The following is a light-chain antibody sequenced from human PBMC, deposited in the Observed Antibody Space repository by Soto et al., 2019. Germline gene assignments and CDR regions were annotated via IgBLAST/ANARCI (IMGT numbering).Light chain of an antibody. Sequence: DIQMTQSPSSLSASVGDRVTITCQAGQSISSYLNWYQQKPGKAPKFLIYAASSLESGVPSRFSVAGSGTDFTLTISSLQPEDFATYFCQQSYSTPFTFGPGTKVDFK. V-gene: IGKV1-39*01. CDR3: QQSYSTPFT. CDR1: QSISSY. CDR2: AAS. J-gene: IGKJ3*01.